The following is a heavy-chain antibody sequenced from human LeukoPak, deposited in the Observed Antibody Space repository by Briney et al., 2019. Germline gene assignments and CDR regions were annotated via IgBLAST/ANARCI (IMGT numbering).Heavy chain of an antibody. CDR2: IYTSGST. CDR1: GGSISSYY. Sequence: KPSETLSLTCTVSGGSISSYYWSWIRQPAGKGLEWIGRIYTSGSTNYNPSLKSRVTMSVDTSKNQFSLKLSSVTAADTAVYYCARARFLEWLSDYNWFDPWGQGTLVTVSS. V-gene: IGHV4-4*07. J-gene: IGHJ5*02. D-gene: IGHD3-3*01. CDR3: ARARFLEWLSDYNWFDP.